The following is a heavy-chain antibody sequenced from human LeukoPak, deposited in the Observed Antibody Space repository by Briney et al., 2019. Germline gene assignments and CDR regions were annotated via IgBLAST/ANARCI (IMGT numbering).Heavy chain of an antibody. CDR3: AKDAGGVSRYYFDY. D-gene: IGHD3-16*01. V-gene: IGHV3-23*01. CDR1: GFTFSSYA. CDR2: ISGSGGST. Sequence: PGGSLRLSCGASGFTFSSYAMSWVRQAPGKGLEWGSAISGSGGSTYYADSVKGRFTISRDNSKTTLYLQMDSLRAEDTAVYYCAKDAGGVSRYYFDYWGQGTLVTVSS. J-gene: IGHJ4*02.